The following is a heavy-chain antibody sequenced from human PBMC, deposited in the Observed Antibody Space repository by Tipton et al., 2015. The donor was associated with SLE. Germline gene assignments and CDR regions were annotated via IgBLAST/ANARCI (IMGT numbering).Heavy chain of an antibody. V-gene: IGHV4-59*07. D-gene: IGHD4-23*01. CDR3: ARSPAPRWVSS. J-gene: IGHJ4*02. Sequence: TLSLTCTVSYGSISGYYWSWIRQPPGKGLEWIGYIYYRGTTNYNPSLKSRVTISIDTSKNQFSLRLSSVTAADTAVYYCARSPAPRWVSSWGQGTLVTVSS. CDR2: IYYRGTT. CDR1: YGSISGYY.